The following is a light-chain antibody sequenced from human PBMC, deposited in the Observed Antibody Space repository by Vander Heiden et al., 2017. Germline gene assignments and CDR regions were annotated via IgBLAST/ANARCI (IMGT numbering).Light chain of an antibody. V-gene: IGLV3-1*01. Sequence: SYELTQPPSVSVRPGHTASITFSVDKLGDKYACWYQQKPVQSLVLVIYQASKRPAVIPARFSGSNSGNTATLTMRATQARDEAYYYFQAWDSSVVVFGGGTKLTVL. CDR2: QAS. CDR3: QAWDSSVVV. J-gene: IGLJ2*01. CDR1: KLGDKY.